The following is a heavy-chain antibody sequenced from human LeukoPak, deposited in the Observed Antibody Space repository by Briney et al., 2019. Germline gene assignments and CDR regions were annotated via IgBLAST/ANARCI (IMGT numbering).Heavy chain of an antibody. D-gene: IGHD3-10*01. V-gene: IGHV3-66*01. CDR2: IYSGGST. CDR1: GFTVSSNY. CDR3: ARDLVWFGELD. J-gene: IGHJ4*02. Sequence: GGSLRLSCVASGFTVSSNYMSWVRQAPGKGLEWVSVIYSGGSTYYADSVKGRFTISRDNSKNTLYLQMNSLRAEDTAVYYCARDLVWFGELDWGQGTLVTVSS.